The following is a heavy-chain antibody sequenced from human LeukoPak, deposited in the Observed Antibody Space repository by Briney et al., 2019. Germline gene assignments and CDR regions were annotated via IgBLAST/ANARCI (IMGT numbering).Heavy chain of an antibody. Sequence: GGSLRLSCAASEFTFSSYAMHWVRQAPGKGLEWVAVISYDGSNKYYADSVKGRFTISRDNSKNTLYLQMNSLRAEDTAVYYCASRNYVLDYWGQGTLVTVSS. CDR1: EFTFSSYA. CDR3: ASRNYVLDY. CDR2: ISYDGSNK. J-gene: IGHJ4*02. V-gene: IGHV3-30*01. D-gene: IGHD1-7*01.